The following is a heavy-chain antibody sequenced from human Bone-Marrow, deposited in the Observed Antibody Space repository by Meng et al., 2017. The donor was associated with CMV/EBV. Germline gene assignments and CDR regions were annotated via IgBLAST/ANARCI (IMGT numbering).Heavy chain of an antibody. CDR3: ARTSPLQIAVAGGVYGMDV. D-gene: IGHD6-19*01. CDR1: VGTFSSYS. J-gene: IGHJ6*02. V-gene: IGHV1-69*05. Sequence: AVMVSCKASVGTFSSYSISWVRQAPGQGLEWMGGIIPFFGTANYAQKSQGRVTITTDESTSTDHMELSTLRSEDTAVYYCARTSPLQIAVAGGVYGMDVWGQGTTVTVSS. CDR2: IIPFFGTA.